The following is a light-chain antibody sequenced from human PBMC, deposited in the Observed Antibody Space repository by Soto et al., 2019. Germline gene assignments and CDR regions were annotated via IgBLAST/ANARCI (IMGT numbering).Light chain of an antibody. Sequence: EIVMTQTPLSAPVTLGQSASISCRSSQSLVHSDRNPCLSWFHQRPGHPPRLLIYKVSKRFSGVPDRFGGSGSGTYFTLKIARVEADDVGLYYCMQLSHFPWTFGQGTKVDIK. CDR3: MQLSHFPWT. V-gene: IGKV2-24*01. CDR2: KVS. CDR1: QSLVHSDRNPC. J-gene: IGKJ1*01.